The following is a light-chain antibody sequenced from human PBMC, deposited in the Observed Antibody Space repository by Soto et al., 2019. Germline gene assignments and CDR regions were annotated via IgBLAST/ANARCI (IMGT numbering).Light chain of an antibody. CDR2: DAS. J-gene: IGKJ4*01. V-gene: IGKV3-11*01. CDR1: QSVSSY. Sequence: EIVLTQSPATLSLCPGERATLSCRASQSVSSYLAWYQQKPGQAPRLLIYDASNRATGIPARFSGSGSGTDFTLTISSLEPEDFAVYYCQQRSNWPLFGGGTKVEIK. CDR3: QQRSNWPL.